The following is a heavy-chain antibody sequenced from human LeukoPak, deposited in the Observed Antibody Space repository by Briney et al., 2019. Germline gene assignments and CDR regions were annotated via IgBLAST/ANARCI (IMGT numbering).Heavy chain of an antibody. V-gene: IGHV1-69*13. Sequence: GASVKVSCKASGGTFSSYAISWVRQAPGQGLEWMGGIIPIFGTANYAQKFQGRVTITADESTSTAYMELSSLRSEDTAVYYCAVTGGLYYDSFHWGQGTLVAVSS. CDR3: AVTGGLYYDSFH. CDR1: GGTFSSYA. CDR2: IIPIFGTA. D-gene: IGHD3-22*01. J-gene: IGHJ4*02.